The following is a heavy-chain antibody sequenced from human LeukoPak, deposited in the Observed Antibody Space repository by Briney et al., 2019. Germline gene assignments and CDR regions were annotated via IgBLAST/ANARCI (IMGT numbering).Heavy chain of an antibody. D-gene: IGHD3-22*01. Sequence: ASVKVSCKASGYTFTSYDINWVRQATGQGLEWMGWLNPNSGNTGYAQKFQGRVTMTRNTSISTAYMELSSLRSEDTAVYYCARTDSPGDTFDIWGQGTMVTVSS. J-gene: IGHJ3*02. CDR2: LNPNSGNT. V-gene: IGHV1-8*01. CDR3: ARTDSPGDTFDI. CDR1: GYTFTSYD.